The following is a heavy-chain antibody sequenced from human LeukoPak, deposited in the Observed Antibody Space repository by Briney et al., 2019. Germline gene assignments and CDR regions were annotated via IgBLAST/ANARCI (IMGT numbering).Heavy chain of an antibody. D-gene: IGHD3-3*01. CDR1: GYSFTSYW. CDR3: ARQTYDFWSGYPDFAGFSS. J-gene: IGHJ4*02. CDR2: IYPGDSDT. Sequence: HGESLKISCKGSGYSFTSYWIGWVRQMPGKGLEWMGIIYPGDSDTRYSPSFQGQVTISADKSISTAYLQWSSLKASDTAMYYCARQTYDFWSGYPDFAGFSSWGQGTLVTVSS. V-gene: IGHV5-51*01.